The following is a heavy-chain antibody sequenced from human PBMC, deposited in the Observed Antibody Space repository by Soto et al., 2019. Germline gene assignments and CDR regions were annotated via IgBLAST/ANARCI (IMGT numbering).Heavy chain of an antibody. D-gene: IGHD2-15*01. Sequence: EVQLVESGGGLEKPGGSLRLSCAASRFTFSNAWMSWVRQAPGKGLEWVGRIKSKTDGGTTDYAAPVKGRFSISRDDSKNSLFLQMDSRKNEDTAVYYCTTDNCSGGRCTGWDVWGKGTMVTVSS. CDR1: RFTFSNAW. J-gene: IGHJ6*04. CDR2: IKSKTDGGTT. CDR3: TTDNCSGGRCTGWDV. V-gene: IGHV3-15*01.